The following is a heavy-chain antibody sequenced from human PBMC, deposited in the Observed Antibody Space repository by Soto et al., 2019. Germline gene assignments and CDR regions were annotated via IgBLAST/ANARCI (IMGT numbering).Heavy chain of an antibody. J-gene: IGHJ1*01. Sequence: QITLKESGPTLVKPTQTLTLICTFSGFSLTTQGVHVGWIRQPPGKALEWLALIYWDDNEVYTPSLTNRLTITKDNPKSQVVLTLATVDPVDTATYYCVYRDFGDYFYQFWGQGILVNVSS. CDR3: VYRDFGDYFYQF. D-gene: IGHD4-17*01. CDR2: IYWDDNE. V-gene: IGHV2-5*02. CDR1: GFSLTTQGVH.